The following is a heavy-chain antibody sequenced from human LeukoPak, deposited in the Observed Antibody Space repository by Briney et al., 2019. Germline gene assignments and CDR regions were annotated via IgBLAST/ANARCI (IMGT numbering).Heavy chain of an antibody. Sequence: GGSLRLSCAASGFTFSNYWMHWVRQAPGKGLVWVSRSNSEGSTTSYADSVKGRFTISRDNAKNSLYLQMNSLRAEDTAVYYCARDRPGWMTTVTMCYGMDVWGQGTTVTVSS. D-gene: IGHD4-17*01. CDR3: ARDRPGWMTTVTMCYGMDV. V-gene: IGHV3-74*01. J-gene: IGHJ6*02. CDR1: GFTFSNYW. CDR2: SNSEGSTT.